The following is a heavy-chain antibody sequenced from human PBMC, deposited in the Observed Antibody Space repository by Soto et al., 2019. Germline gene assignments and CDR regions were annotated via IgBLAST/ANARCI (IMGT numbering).Heavy chain of an antibody. CDR1: GGSISSTTYY. V-gene: IGHV4-39*01. Sequence: PSETLSLTCSFSGGSISSTTYYWGWIRQPPGKGLDWIGTIYYSGSTYYNPSLKSRVTVSVDTSKNQFSLKLSSVTAADTAVYYCARHPSDFWFDPWGQGTLVTVSS. CDR3: ARHPSDFWFDP. D-gene: IGHD2-21*02. CDR2: IYYSGST. J-gene: IGHJ5*02.